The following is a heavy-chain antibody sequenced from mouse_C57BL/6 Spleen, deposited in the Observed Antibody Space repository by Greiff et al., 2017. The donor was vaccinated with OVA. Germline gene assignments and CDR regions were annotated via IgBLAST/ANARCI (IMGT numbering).Heavy chain of an antibody. CDR1: GYAFTNYL. CDR2: INPGSGGT. J-gene: IGHJ2*01. Sequence: QVQLQQSGAELVRPGTSVKVSCKASGYAFTNYLIEWVKQRPGQGLEWIGVINPGSGGTNYNEKFKGKATLTADKYSSTAYMQLSSLTSEDSAVYFCARGWFDYWGQGTTLTVSS. D-gene: IGHD2-3*01. V-gene: IGHV1-54*01. CDR3: ARGWFDY.